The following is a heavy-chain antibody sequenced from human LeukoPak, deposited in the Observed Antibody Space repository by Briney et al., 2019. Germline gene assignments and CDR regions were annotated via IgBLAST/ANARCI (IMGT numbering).Heavy chain of an antibody. CDR3: ARESVGWLESRGPFDY. J-gene: IGHJ4*02. CDR1: GFTFSSYS. CDR2: INSDGSST. Sequence: GGSLRLSCAASGFTFSSYSMNWVRQAPGKGLVWVSRINSDGSSTSYADSVKGRFTISRDNAKNTLYLQMNSLRAEDTAVYYCARESVGWLESRGPFDYWGQGTLVTVSS. D-gene: IGHD5-24*01. V-gene: IGHV3-74*01.